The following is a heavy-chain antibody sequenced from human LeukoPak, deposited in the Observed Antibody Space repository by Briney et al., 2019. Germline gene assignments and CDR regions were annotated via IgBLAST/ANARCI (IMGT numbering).Heavy chain of an antibody. CDR2: ISYDAKSN. V-gene: IGHV3-30*03. D-gene: IGHD2-21*01. J-gene: IGHJ3*02. CDR3: AREVAEGDAFDI. CDR1: GFTFSSYG. Sequence: GGSLRLSCVTSGFTFSSYGMHWVRQVPGKGLEWVAVISYDAKSNYHVDSVKGRFTISRDNAKNTLYLQMNSLRAEDTAVYYCAREVAEGDAFDIWGQGTMVTVSS.